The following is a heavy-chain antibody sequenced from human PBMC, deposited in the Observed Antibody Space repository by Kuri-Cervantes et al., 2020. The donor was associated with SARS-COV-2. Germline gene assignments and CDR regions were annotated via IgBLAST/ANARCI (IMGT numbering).Heavy chain of an antibody. CDR2: INPNSGGT. Sequence: ASVKVSCKASGYTFTAYYMHWVRQAPGQGLEWMGWINPNSGGTNYAQKVQGWVTMTRDTSISTAYMELSRLRSDDTAVYSCARDDFRSSGWPRGGGMDVWGQGTTVTVSS. CDR3: ARDDFRSSGWPRGGGMDV. CDR1: GYTFTAYY. J-gene: IGHJ6*02. V-gene: IGHV1-2*04. D-gene: IGHD6-19*01.